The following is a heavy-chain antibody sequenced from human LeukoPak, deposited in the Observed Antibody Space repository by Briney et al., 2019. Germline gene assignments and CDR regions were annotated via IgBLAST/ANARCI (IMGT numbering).Heavy chain of an antibody. CDR1: GFTFSNYG. Sequence: GGSLRLSCAASGFTFSNYGMHWVRQAPGKGLEWVAIMWYDGGNKHYADSVKGRFTISRDNSKNTLYLQMNSLRAEDTAVYYCARGTGAYFYRMDVWGQGTTVTVSS. CDR3: ARGTGAYFYRMDV. D-gene: IGHD7-27*01. J-gene: IGHJ6*02. CDR2: MWYDGGNK. V-gene: IGHV3-33*01.